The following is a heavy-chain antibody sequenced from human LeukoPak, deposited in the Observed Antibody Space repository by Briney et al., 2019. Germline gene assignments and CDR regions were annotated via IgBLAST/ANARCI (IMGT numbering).Heavy chain of an antibody. D-gene: IGHD2-15*01. CDR3: AKDSGLKGAFDI. Sequence: GGSLRLSCAASGLTFSSYGMHWVRQAPGKGLEWVAFIRYDGSNKYYADAVKGRFTISRDNSKNTLYLQMNSLRAEDTAVYYCAKDSGLKGAFDIWGQGTMVTVSS. CDR2: IRYDGSNK. V-gene: IGHV3-30*02. CDR1: GLTFSSYG. J-gene: IGHJ3*02.